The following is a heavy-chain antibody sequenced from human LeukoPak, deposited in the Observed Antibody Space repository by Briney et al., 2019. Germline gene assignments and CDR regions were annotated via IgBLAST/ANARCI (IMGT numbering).Heavy chain of an antibody. D-gene: IGHD1-26*01. J-gene: IGHJ4*02. Sequence: PGGSLRLSCAASGFTFSSYWMSWVRQAPGKGLEWVANIKQDGSEKYYVDSVKGRFTISRDNAKNSLYLQMNSLRTEDMAFYYCAKDMGSMGGTALDHWGQGTLVTVSS. CDR1: GFTFSSYW. CDR3: AKDMGSMGGTALDH. V-gene: IGHV3-7*03. CDR2: IKQDGSEK.